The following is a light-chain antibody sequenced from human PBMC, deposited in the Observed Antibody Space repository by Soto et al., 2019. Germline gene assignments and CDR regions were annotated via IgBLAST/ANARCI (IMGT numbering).Light chain of an antibody. CDR1: ESVSSSH. V-gene: IGKV3-20*01. Sequence: EIVLTQSPGTLSLSTGERATLSCRASESVSSSHIAWYHQKPGQSPRLLIYGPSNRATGIPDRFRGSGSGTDFALSISRLEPEDLAMYYCHQFGDSPQTFGHGTKVEFK. CDR2: GPS. CDR3: HQFGDSPQT. J-gene: IGKJ1*01.